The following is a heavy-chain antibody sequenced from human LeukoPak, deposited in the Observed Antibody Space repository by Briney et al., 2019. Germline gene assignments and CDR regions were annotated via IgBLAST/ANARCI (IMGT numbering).Heavy chain of an antibody. Sequence: PGGSLRLSCAASGFTFSSYWMHWVRQAPGKGLVWVSRINSDGSSTKYADSVKGRFTISRDNAKDTLYLQMNSLRAEDTAVYYCARDIVGASNWFDPWGQGTLSPSPQ. V-gene: IGHV3-74*01. CDR3: ARDIVGASNWFDP. CDR2: INSDGSST. D-gene: IGHD3-10*01. CDR1: GFTFSSYW. J-gene: IGHJ5*02.